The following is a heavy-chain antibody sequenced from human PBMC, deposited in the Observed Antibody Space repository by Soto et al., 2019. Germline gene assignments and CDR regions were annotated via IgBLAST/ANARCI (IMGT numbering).Heavy chain of an antibody. CDR3: ARDIGLRYYDFWSGYGAFDF. CDR2: ISTSSSYI. CDR1: GFTFSSYS. D-gene: IGHD3-3*01. V-gene: IGHV3-21*01. J-gene: IGHJ4*02. Sequence: GGSLRLSCAASGFTFSSYSMNWVRQAPGKGLEWVSSISTSSSYIYYADSVKGRFTISRDNAKNSLYLQMNGLRAEDTAVYYCARDIGLRYYDFWSGYGAFDFWGQGTLVTVSS.